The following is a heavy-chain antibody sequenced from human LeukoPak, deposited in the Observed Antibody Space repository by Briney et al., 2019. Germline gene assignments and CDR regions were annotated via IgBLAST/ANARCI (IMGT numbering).Heavy chain of an antibody. D-gene: IGHD2-21*02. CDR3: ARANRGGDCFPYYFDY. CDR1: EFTVSSNY. V-gene: IGHV3-66*01. CDR2: FYSGGST. Sequence: GGSLRLSCAASEFTVSSNYMSWVRQAQGKGVEWVSVFYSGGSTYYAHSVKGRFTISRDNSKNTLYLQMNSLRAEDTAVYYCARANRGGDCFPYYFDYWGQGTLVTVSS. J-gene: IGHJ4*02.